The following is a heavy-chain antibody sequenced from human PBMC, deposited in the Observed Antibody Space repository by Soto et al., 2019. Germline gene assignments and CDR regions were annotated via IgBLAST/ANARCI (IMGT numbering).Heavy chain of an antibody. CDR1: GFTFSNAW. J-gene: IGHJ6*02. CDR3: TTDYYAGGYYYGMDV. D-gene: IGHD3-22*01. CDR2: IKSKTDGGTT. V-gene: IGHV3-15*07. Sequence: GGSLRISCAASGFTFSNAWMNWVRQAPGKGLEWVGRIKSKTDGGTTDYAAPVKGRFTISRDDSKNTLYLQMNSLKTEDTAVYYCTTDYYAGGYYYGMDVWGQGTTVTVSS.